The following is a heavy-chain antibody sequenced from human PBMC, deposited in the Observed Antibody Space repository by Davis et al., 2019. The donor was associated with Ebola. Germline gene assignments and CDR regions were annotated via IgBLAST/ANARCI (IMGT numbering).Heavy chain of an antibody. CDR1: GFTFSSYG. CDR3: ASFPRVGTDYQLEGRGGNLDY. Sequence: GESLKISCAASGFTFSSYGMHWVRQAPGKGLEWVAVISYDGSNKYYADSVKGRFTISRDNSKNTLYLQMNSLRAEDTAVYYCASFPRVGTDYQLEGRGGNLDYWGQGTLVTVSS. J-gene: IGHJ4*02. CDR2: ISYDGSNK. V-gene: IGHV3-30*03. D-gene: IGHD2-2*01.